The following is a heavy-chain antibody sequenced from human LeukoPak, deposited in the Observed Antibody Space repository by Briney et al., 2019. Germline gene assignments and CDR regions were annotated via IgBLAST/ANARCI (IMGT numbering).Heavy chain of an antibody. D-gene: IGHD2-15*01. J-gene: IGHJ4*02. CDR2: ITGGGGT. Sequence: GGSLRLSCAASGFTVSSLFMSWVRQAPGKGLQFVSLITGGGGTQYADSVKGRFTISRDNSTNTLYLQMDRLRPEDTAVYYCATAKRYCSGGSCPDTPEFDYWGQGTLVTVSS. V-gene: IGHV3-53*05. CDR3: ATAKRYCSGGSCPDTPEFDY. CDR1: GFTVSSLF.